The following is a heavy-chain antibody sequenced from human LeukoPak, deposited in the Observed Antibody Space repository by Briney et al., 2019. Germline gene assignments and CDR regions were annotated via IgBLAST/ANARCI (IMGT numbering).Heavy chain of an antibody. V-gene: IGHV3-21*06. D-gene: IGHD6-19*01. CDR3: AREFWGPIAVAGSRSAFDI. CDR2: ISSSSSYI. Sequence: GGSLRLSCAASGFTFSSYSMNWVRQAPGKGLEWVSSISSSSSYIYYADSVKGRFPISRDNAKTSLYLQMNSLRAEDTAVYYCAREFWGPIAVAGSRSAFDIWGQGTMVTVSS. CDR1: GFTFSSYS. J-gene: IGHJ3*02.